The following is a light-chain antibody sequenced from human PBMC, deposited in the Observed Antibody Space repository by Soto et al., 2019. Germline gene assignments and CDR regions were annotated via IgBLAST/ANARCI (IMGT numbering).Light chain of an antibody. J-gene: IGKJ5*01. CDR2: VAS. CDR3: QQSYSTPVT. CDR1: QSITSH. V-gene: IGKV1-39*01. Sequence: DIQMTQSPSSLSASVGDRVTIACRASQSITSHLNWYQQKPGKAPELLIYVASSLQSDVPSRFSGSGSGTDFTLTISSLQPEDFATYYCQQSYSTPVTFGQGTRLEIK.